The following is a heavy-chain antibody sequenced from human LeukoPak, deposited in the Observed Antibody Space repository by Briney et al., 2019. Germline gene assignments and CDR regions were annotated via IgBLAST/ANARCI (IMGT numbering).Heavy chain of an antibody. D-gene: IGHD3-22*01. V-gene: IGHV4-61*01. Sequence: SETLSLTCTVSGGSISSSSYYWSWIRQPPGKGLEWIGYIYYTGSTNYNPSLKSRVTISVDRSKNQFSLKLSSVTAADTAVYFCASTYFYDSSGFDQWGQGTLVTVSS. CDR3: ASTYFYDSSGFDQ. CDR2: IYYTGST. J-gene: IGHJ4*02. CDR1: GGSISSSSYY.